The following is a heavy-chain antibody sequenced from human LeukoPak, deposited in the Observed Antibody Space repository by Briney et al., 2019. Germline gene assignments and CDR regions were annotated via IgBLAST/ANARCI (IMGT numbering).Heavy chain of an antibody. V-gene: IGHV1-69*05. CDR2: IIPIFGTA. CDR3: ARDRWYYGSGSYYNNFDY. J-gene: IGHJ4*02. D-gene: IGHD3-10*01. Sequence: SVKVSCXASGGTFSSYAISWARQAPGQGLEWMGRIIPIFGTANYAQKFQGRVTITTDESTSTAYMELSSLRSEDTAVYYCARDRWYYGSGSYYNNFDYWGQGTLVTVSS. CDR1: GGTFSSYA.